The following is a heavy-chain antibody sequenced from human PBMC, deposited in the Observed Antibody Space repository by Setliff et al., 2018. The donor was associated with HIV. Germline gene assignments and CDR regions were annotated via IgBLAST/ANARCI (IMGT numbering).Heavy chain of an antibody. CDR3: VRHGGEVRLWSGRGNWFDP. J-gene: IGHJ5*02. V-gene: IGHV4-39*01. Sequence: SETLSLTCTVSGGSISGPSYSWGWIRQPPGKGLEWIGSVNSSGTIDYNPSLKSRLSMSADMSKKYFFLRLNSVTAADTAVYHCVRHGGEVRLWSGRGNWFDPWVRGILVTVSS. D-gene: IGHD2-15*01. CDR1: GGSISGPSYS. CDR2: VNSSGTI.